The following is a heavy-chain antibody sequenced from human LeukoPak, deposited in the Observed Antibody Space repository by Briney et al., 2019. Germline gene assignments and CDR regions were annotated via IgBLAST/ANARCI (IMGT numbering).Heavy chain of an antibody. J-gene: IGHJ4*02. CDR3: ARGRNYYDSSGYFMLH. Sequence: GGSLRLSCAASGFTFSSYAMSWVRQAPGKGLEWVANIKQDGSEKYYVDSVKGRFTISRDNAKNSLYLQMNSLRAEDTAVYYCARGRNYYDSSGYFMLHWGQGTLVTVSS. CDR1: GFTFSSYA. CDR2: IKQDGSEK. V-gene: IGHV3-7*01. D-gene: IGHD3-22*01.